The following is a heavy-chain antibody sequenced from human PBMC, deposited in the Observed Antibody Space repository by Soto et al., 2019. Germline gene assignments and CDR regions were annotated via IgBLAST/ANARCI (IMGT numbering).Heavy chain of an antibody. J-gene: IGHJ6*02. V-gene: IGHV4-4*02. Sequence: SETLSLTCAVSGDSINISHWWNWVRQPPGKGLEWIGQISHSGSTNYNPSLTSRVNKSVDKSKNHFSLKLTSVTAADTAMYYCASRDGYKTSYYYGMDVWGQGTTVTVSS. CDR1: GDSINISHW. CDR2: ISHSGST. CDR3: ASRDGYKTSYYYGMDV. D-gene: IGHD5-12*01.